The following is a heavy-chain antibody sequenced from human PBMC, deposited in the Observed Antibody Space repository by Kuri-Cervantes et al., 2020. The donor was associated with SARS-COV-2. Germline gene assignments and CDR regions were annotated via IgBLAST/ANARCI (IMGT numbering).Heavy chain of an antibody. J-gene: IGHJ2*01. CDR3: ARLTTVTPPSSYWYFDL. CDR1: GFTFSSYA. D-gene: IGHD4-17*01. Sequence: GGSLRLSCAASGFTFSSYAMSWVRQAPGKGLEWVSVIYSGGSTYYADSVKGRFTISRDNSKNTLYLQMNSLRAEDTAVYYCARLTTVTPPSSYWYFDLWGRGTLVTVSS. CDR2: IYSGGST. V-gene: IGHV3-66*01.